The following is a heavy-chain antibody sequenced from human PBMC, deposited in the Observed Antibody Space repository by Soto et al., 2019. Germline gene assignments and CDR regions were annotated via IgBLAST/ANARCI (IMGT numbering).Heavy chain of an antibody. CDR2: MKPNSGNT. J-gene: IGHJ6*02. CDR1: GYTSTRYD. Sequence: GASVKVSCKASGYTSTRYDINWVRQATGHGLEWMGWMKPNSGNTGYAQKFQGRVTMTRNTSISTVYMELSSLRSEDTAVYYCVSLGNFDFWSGYPDYYGMDVWGQGTTVTVSS. CDR3: VSLGNFDFWSGYPDYYGMDV. D-gene: IGHD3-3*01. V-gene: IGHV1-8*01.